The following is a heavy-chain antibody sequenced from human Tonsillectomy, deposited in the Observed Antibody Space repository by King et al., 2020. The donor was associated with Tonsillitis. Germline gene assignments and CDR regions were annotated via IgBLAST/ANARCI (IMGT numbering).Heavy chain of an antibody. CDR2: INPRAGSA. V-gene: IGHV1-46*01. CDR3: ARAVEGYAWGGFDL. CDR1: GYMFTTHY. J-gene: IGHJ3*01. Sequence: ELVQSASEVEKPGASVRISCKSSGYMFTTHYMHWVRQAPGAGLEWMGIINPRAGSAVYGQKFQGRVNLTRDTSSNNVYMELSSLPSEDTAVYYCARAVEGYAWGGFDLWGQGTVVTVSS. D-gene: IGHD2-8*02.